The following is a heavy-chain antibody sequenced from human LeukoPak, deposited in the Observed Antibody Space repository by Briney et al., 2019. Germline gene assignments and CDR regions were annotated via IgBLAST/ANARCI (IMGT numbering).Heavy chain of an antibody. CDR3: ATFPRGRAFDV. CDR1: GYTFTSYD. V-gene: IGHV1-8*01. J-gene: IGHJ3*01. D-gene: IGHD3-10*01. CDR2: MNPNSGNT. Sequence: ASVKVSCKASGYTFTSYDIDWVRQATGQGLEWMGWMNPNSGNTAFTQKFQGRVTMTRNISVSTAYMELISLRSEDTAVYYCATFPRGRAFDVWGQGTMVTVSS.